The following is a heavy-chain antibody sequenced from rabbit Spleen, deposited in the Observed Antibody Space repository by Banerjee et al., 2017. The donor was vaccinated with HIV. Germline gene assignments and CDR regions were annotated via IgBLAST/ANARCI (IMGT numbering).Heavy chain of an antibody. V-gene: IGHV1S40*01. J-gene: IGHJ6*01. CDR2: IYAGSTGST. Sequence: QSLEESGGGLVKPGASLTLTCKASGFSFNSGYDMCWVRQAPGKGLEWIACIYAGSTGSTYSATWAKGRFTISKTSSTTVTLQMTSLTAADTATYFCARDTGPSFSTYGMDLWGPGTLVTVS. CDR1: GFSFNSGYD. D-gene: IGHD7-1*01. CDR3: ARDTGPSFSTYGMDL.